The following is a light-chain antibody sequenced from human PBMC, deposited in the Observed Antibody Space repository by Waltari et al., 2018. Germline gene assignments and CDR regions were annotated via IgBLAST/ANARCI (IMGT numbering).Light chain of an antibody. Sequence: EIVLTQSPATLSLSPGETATLPCRASQSIRHYLRWYQQKPGQAPRLLLFDASSRATGIPARFRGTGSGTDFTLTVSDLQPEDCGIYYCRQRSIWPYTFGQGTRLEIK. J-gene: IGKJ2*01. CDR1: QSIRHY. V-gene: IGKV3-11*01. CDR3: RQRSIWPYT. CDR2: DAS.